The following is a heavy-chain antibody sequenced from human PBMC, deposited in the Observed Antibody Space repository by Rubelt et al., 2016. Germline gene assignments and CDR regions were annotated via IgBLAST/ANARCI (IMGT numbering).Heavy chain of an antibody. Sequence: YWSWIRQPPGKGLEWIGEINHSGSTNYNLSLKSRVTISVDTSKNQFSLKLSSVTAADTAVYYCASGRVTARNYYYYYGMDVWGQGTTVTVSS. J-gene: IGHJ6*02. V-gene: IGHV4-34*13. CDR2: INHSGST. D-gene: IGHD2-21*02. CDR3: ASGRVTARNYYYYYGMDV. CDR1: Y.